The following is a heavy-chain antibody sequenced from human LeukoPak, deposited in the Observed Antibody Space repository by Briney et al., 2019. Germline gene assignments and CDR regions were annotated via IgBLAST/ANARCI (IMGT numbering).Heavy chain of an antibody. CDR1: GFTFSSYG. CDR2: IRYDGSNK. V-gene: IGHV3-30*02. CDR3: ARDRQDGFDY. Sequence: GGSLRLSCAASGFTFSSYGMHWVRQAPGKGLEWVAFIRYDGSNKYYADSVKGRFTISRDNAKNSLYLQMNSLRAEDTAVYYCARDRQDGFDYWGQGTLVTVSS. J-gene: IGHJ4*02.